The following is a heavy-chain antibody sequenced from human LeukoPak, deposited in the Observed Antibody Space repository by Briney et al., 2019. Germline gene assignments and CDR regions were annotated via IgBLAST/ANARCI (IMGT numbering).Heavy chain of an antibody. D-gene: IGHD6-19*01. CDR2: ISATGGSA. V-gene: IGHV3-23*01. J-gene: IGHJ6*03. Sequence: PGGSLTLSCAASGFTFSSCGMSWVRQAPGKALEWLSAISATGGSAYNADSVEGRFTISRDNSKNTLYLEMNSLRAEDTAVYYCAKYSSGWYVYYYMDVWGKGTTVTVSS. CDR1: GFTFSSCG. CDR3: AKYSSGWYVYYYMDV.